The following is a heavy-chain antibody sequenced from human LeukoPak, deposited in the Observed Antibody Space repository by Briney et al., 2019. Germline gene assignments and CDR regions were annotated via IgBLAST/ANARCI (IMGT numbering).Heavy chain of an antibody. J-gene: IGHJ4*02. Sequence: SETLSLTCAVYGGSLSGYYWSWIRQPPGKGLEWIGEINHSRSTNYNPSLKSRVTISVDTSKNQFSLKLSSVTAADTAVYYCARRDSSGYYYVDFDYWGQGTLVTVSS. CDR3: ARRDSSGYYYVDFDY. CDR1: GGSLSGYY. V-gene: IGHV4-34*01. CDR2: INHSRST. D-gene: IGHD3-22*01.